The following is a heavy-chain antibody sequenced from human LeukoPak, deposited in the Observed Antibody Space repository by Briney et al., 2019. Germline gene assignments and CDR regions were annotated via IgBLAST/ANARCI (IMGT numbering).Heavy chain of an antibody. CDR2: IRYDGNNK. Sequence: PGGSLRLSCGASGFTFSNYGMLWVRQAPGKGLEWVAFIRYDGNNKLYADSMKGRFTISRDNSNNTLYLHINSLRAEDTAVYYCVKDNPLDYWGQGTLVIVSS. CDR3: VKDNPLDY. CDR1: GFTFSNYG. J-gene: IGHJ4*02. V-gene: IGHV3-30*02. D-gene: IGHD1-14*01.